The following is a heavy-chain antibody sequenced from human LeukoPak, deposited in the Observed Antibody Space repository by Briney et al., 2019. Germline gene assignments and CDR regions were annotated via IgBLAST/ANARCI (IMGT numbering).Heavy chain of an antibody. CDR3: ARGPLNWNFFDY. CDR2: IYYSGST. D-gene: IGHD1-20*01. Sequence: SETLSLTCTVSGGSISSYYWSWIRQPPGKGLEWIGYIYYSGSTNYNPSLKSRVTISVDTSKNQFSLKLSSATAADTAVYYCARGPLNWNFFDYWGQGTLVTVSS. CDR1: GGSISSYY. J-gene: IGHJ4*02. V-gene: IGHV4-59*01.